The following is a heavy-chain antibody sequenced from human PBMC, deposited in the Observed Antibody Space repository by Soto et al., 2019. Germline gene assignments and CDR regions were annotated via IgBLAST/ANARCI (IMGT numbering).Heavy chain of an antibody. CDR3: AAAGLGSGLDVTTVTTELPHYYYMDV. D-gene: IGHD4-17*01. CDR2: IVVGSGNT. CDR1: GFTFTSSA. J-gene: IGHJ6*03. V-gene: IGHV1-58*02. Sequence: ASVKVSCKASGFTFTSSAMQWVRQARGQRLEWIGWIVVGSGNTNYAQKFQERVTITRDMSTSTAYMELSSLRSEDTAVYYCAAAGLGSGLDVTTVTTELPHYYYMDVWGKGTTVTVSS.